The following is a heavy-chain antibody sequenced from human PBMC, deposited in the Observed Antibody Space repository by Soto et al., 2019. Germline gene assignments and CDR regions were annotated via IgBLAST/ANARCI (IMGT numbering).Heavy chain of an antibody. D-gene: IGHD2-2*01. Sequence: QLQLQESGPGLVKPSETLSLTCTVSGGSINNSSYSWGWIRQPPGKGLEWIGTFYYSGSTYYNPSLKSRVTISVDTSKNQFSLKLSSVTAADTAVYYCARLHGYCISTSCYCYYAMDVWGQGTTVTVSS. J-gene: IGHJ6*02. V-gene: IGHV4-39*01. CDR2: FYYSGST. CDR1: GGSINNSSYS. CDR3: ARLHGYCISTSCYCYYAMDV.